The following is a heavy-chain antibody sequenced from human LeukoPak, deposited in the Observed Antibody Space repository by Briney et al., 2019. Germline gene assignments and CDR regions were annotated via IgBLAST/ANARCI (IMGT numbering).Heavy chain of an antibody. V-gene: IGHV3-30-3*01. Sequence: GGSLRLSCAASGFTFSSYALHWVRQAPGKGLEWVALISYDGSNKYYADSVKGRFTISRDNSKNTLYLQMNSLRAEDTAVYYCAKDRVYSSSWYCFDYWGQGTLVTVSS. J-gene: IGHJ4*02. CDR2: ISYDGSNK. D-gene: IGHD6-13*01. CDR1: GFTFSSYA. CDR3: AKDRVYSSSWYCFDY.